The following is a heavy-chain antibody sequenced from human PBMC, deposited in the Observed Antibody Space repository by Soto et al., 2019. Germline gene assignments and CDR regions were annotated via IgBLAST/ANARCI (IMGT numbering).Heavy chain of an antibody. V-gene: IGHV4-4*02. CDR1: GGSISSSNW. J-gene: IGHJ6*02. CDR2: IYHSGST. D-gene: IGHD3-10*01. Sequence: PSETLSLTCAVSGGSISSSNWWSWVRQPPGKGLEWIGEIYHSGSTNYNPSLKSRVTISVDKSKNQFSLKLSSVTAADTAVYYCARDREVYGSGKRYGMDVWGQGTTVTVSS. CDR3: ARDREVYGSGKRYGMDV.